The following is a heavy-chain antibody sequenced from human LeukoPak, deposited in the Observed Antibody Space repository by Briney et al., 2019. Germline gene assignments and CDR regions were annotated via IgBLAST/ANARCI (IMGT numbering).Heavy chain of an antibody. J-gene: IGHJ4*02. CDR2: ISGSAHKI. V-gene: IGHV3-23*01. CDR3: ARVAGYGDYPEDY. CDR1: GITFSNYA. D-gene: IGHD4-17*01. Sequence: GGSLRLSCVASGITFSNYAVSWVRQAPEKGLDWVSVISGSAHKIRYADSVKGRFTISRDNSENIVYLQMNNLRVEDTAVYYCARVAGYGDYPEDYWGQGTLVTVSS.